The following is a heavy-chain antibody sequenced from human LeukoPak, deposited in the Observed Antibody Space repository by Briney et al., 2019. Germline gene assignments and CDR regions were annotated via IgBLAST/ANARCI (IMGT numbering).Heavy chain of an antibody. CDR2: IYYSGST. D-gene: IGHD2-15*01. CDR3: AREHLGYCSGGSCLNAFGI. J-gene: IGHJ3*02. V-gene: IGHV4-59*01. CDR1: GGSISSYY. Sequence: SETLSLTCTVSGGSISSYYWSWIRQPPGKGLEWIGYIYYSGSTNYNPSLKSRVTISVDTSKNQFSLKLSSVTAADTAVYYCAREHLGYCSGGSCLNAFGIWGQGTMVTVSS.